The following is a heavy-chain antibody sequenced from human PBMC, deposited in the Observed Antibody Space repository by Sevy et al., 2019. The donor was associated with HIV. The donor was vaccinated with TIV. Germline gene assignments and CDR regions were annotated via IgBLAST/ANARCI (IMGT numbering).Heavy chain of an antibody. V-gene: IGHV3-21*01. Sequence: GGSLRLSCAASGFTFSSYIMNWVRQAPGKGLEWVSSISGSSSYIYYADSVKGPFTISRDNAKNSLYLQMNSLRAEDTAAYYCARDPRTAAAGTRYVDYWGQGTLVTVSS. CDR1: GFTFSSYI. D-gene: IGHD6-13*01. CDR2: ISGSSSYI. CDR3: ARDPRTAAAGTRYVDY. J-gene: IGHJ4*02.